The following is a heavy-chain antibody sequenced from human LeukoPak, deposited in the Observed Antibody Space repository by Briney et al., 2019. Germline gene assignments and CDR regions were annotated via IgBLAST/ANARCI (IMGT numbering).Heavy chain of an antibody. CDR1: GYTFTSYD. Sequence: ASVKVTCKASGYTFTSYDINWVRQATGQGLEWMGWMNPNSGNTGSAQRFQGRITMTRDTSISTAYMELSSLRSEDTAVYYCARGPLVRLPSSFDPWGQGTLVTVSS. D-gene: IGHD3-16*02. J-gene: IGHJ5*02. CDR3: ARGPLVRLPSSFDP. V-gene: IGHV1-8*01. CDR2: MNPNSGNT.